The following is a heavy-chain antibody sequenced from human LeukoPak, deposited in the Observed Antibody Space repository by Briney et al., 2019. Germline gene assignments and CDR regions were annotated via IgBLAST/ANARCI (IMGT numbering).Heavy chain of an antibody. J-gene: IGHJ4*02. V-gene: IGHV3-30*18. D-gene: IGHD4-17*01. CDR1: GFTFSSYG. CDR3: AKSPYGDYSFDY. Sequence: GGSLRLSCAASGFTFSSYGMHWVRQAPGKGLEWVAVISYDGSNKYYADSVKGRFTISRDNSKNTLYLQMNSLRAEDTAVYHCAKSPYGDYSFDYWGQGTLVTVSS. CDR2: ISYDGSNK.